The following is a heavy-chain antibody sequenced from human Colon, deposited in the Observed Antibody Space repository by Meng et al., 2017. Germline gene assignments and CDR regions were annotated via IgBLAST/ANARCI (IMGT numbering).Heavy chain of an antibody. Sequence: SETLSLTCTFSVGSFSVYSWHWIRQSPGKGLEWIGHIYAGGSVTYNPSLNSRLSISIDTANNQFSLQLISVTAADTATYFCARGQTVRAFEYWGQGTPVTVSS. V-gene: IGHV4-4*08. CDR2: IYAGGSV. D-gene: IGHD2-21*02. CDR3: ARGQTVRAFEY. CDR1: VGSFSVYS. J-gene: IGHJ4*02.